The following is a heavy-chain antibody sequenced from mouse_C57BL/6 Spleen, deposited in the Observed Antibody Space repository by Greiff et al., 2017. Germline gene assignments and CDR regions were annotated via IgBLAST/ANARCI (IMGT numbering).Heavy chain of an antibody. Sequence: VQLQQSGPELVKPGASVKISCKASGYSFTSYYIHWVKQRPGQGLEWIGWIYPGSGNTKYNEKFKGKATLTADTSSSTAYMQLSSLTSEDSAVXYCARESTMITTGFAYWGQGTLVTVSA. J-gene: IGHJ3*01. D-gene: IGHD2-4*01. CDR2: IYPGSGNT. V-gene: IGHV1-66*01. CDR3: ARESTMITTGFAY. CDR1: GYSFTSYY.